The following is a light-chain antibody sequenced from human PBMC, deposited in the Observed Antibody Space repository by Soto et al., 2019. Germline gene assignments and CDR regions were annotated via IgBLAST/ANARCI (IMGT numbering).Light chain of an antibody. Sequence: IHMTQSPSTLSASVGDRVTITCRASQSISSWLAWYQQKSGKAPKLLIYAASSLQSGVPSRFSGSGSGTDFTLTISSLQPEDFATYYCLQDYNYPWTFGQGTKVDIK. CDR2: AAS. J-gene: IGKJ1*01. CDR3: LQDYNYPWT. CDR1: QSISSW. V-gene: IGKV1-6*01.